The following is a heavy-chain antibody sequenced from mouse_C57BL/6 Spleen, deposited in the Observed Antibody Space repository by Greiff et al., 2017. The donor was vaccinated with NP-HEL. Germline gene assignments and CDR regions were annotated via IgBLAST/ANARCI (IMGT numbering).Heavy chain of an antibody. Sequence: QVQLQQSGAELVRPGASVKLSCKASGYTFTDYYINWVKQRPGQGLEWIARIYPGSGNTYYNEKFKGKATLTAEKSSSTAYMQLSSLTSEDSAVYFCARERNDYAWFAYWGQGTLVTVSA. D-gene: IGHD2-4*01. CDR3: ARERNDYAWFAY. CDR2: IYPGSGNT. J-gene: IGHJ3*01. V-gene: IGHV1-76*01. CDR1: GYTFTDYY.